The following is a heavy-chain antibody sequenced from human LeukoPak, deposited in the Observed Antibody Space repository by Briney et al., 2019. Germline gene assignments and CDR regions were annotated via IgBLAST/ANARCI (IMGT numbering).Heavy chain of an antibody. CDR1: GGSISSSSYY. Sequence: SETLSLTCTVSGGSISSSSYYWGWIRKPPGKGLEWIGRIYYSGSTYYNPSLKSRVTISVDTSKNQFSLKLSSVTAADTAVYYCARRVTIFGVAYYYYYGMDVWGQGTTVTVSS. CDR3: ARRVTIFGVAYYYYYGMDV. D-gene: IGHD3-3*01. CDR2: IYYSGST. J-gene: IGHJ6*02. V-gene: IGHV4-39*01.